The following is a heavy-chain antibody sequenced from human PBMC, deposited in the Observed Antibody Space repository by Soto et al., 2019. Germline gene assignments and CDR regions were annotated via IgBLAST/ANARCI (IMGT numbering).Heavy chain of an antibody. CDR2: IDPSDSYT. V-gene: IGHV5-10-1*01. Sequence: PGESLKISCKGSGYSFTSYWISWVRQMPGKGLEWMGRIDPSDSYTNYSPSFQGHVTISADKSISTAYLQWSSLKASDTAMYYCGSARHYDESSGYSPSYGMCVWGQGTRVGVSS. D-gene: IGHD3-22*01. CDR1: GYSFTSYW. CDR3: GSARHYDESSGYSPSYGMCV. J-gene: IGHJ6*02.